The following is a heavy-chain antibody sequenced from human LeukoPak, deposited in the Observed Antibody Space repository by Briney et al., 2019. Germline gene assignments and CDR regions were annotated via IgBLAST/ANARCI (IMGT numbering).Heavy chain of an antibody. CDR3: ARDRAYDYVWGSYRYIRFDP. V-gene: IGHV4-61*02. CDR1: GGSISSGSYY. J-gene: IGHJ5*02. Sequence: SETLSLTCTVSGGSISSGSYYWRWLRQPAGRGLEWIVRIYTSGSTNYNPSLKSRVTISVHTSKNQFSLQLSSVTAADTAVYYCARDRAYDYVWGSYRYIRFDPWGQGTLVTVSS. D-gene: IGHD3-16*02. CDR2: IYTSGST.